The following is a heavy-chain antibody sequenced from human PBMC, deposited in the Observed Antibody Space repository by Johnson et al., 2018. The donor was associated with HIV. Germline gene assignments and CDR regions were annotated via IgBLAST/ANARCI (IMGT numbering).Heavy chain of an antibody. D-gene: IGHD2-2*01. Sequence: QVQLVESGGGVVQTGTSLRLSCAASGFTFSSYAMHWVRQAPGKGLEWVAVISYDGSNKYYADSVKGRFTISRDNSKNTLYLQMNSLRAEDTAVYYCARVAPAHDAFDIWGQGTMVTVSS. CDR1: GFTFSSYA. J-gene: IGHJ3*02. CDR2: ISYDGSNK. V-gene: IGHV3-30*04. CDR3: ARVAPAHDAFDI.